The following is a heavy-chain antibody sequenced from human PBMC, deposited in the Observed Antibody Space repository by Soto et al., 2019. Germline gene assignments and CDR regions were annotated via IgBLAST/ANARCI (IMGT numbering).Heavy chain of an antibody. J-gene: IGHJ3*02. CDR1: GGTFSCCT. D-gene: IGHD3-10*01. CDR2: IIPILGIS. CDR3: ARPDPRYYYGSGSYQTDAFDI. Sequence: SVQVSCKASGGTFSCCTISSVRQAPGQGLKWMGKIIPILGISNCAQKFQGRVTITADKSTSTAYMELSSLRSEDTAVYYCARPDPRYYYGSGSYQTDAFDIWGQGTMVTVSS. V-gene: IGHV1-69*02.